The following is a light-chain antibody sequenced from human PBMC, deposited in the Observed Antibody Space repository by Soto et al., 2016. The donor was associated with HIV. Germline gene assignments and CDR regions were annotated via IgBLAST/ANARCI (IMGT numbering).Light chain of an antibody. CDR3: QVWDNSRDHWV. Sequence: SYELTQPPSVSVAPGKTARITCGENNIGSKVVHWYQQKPGQAPVLVVYDDSDRPSGIPERFSGSNSGNTATLTISRVEAGDEADYYCQVWDNSRDHWVFGGGTKPTVL. J-gene: IGLJ2*01. V-gene: IGLV3-21*03. CDR2: DDS. CDR1: NIGSKV.